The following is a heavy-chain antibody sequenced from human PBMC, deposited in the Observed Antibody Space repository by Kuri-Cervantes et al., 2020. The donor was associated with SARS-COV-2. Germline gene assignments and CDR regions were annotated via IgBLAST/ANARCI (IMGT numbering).Heavy chain of an antibody. D-gene: IGHD3-9*01. CDR2: ISSSGST. J-gene: IGHJ2*01. CDR3: ARGYYDALTAPHWYFDL. Sequence: SETLSLACTVYSASINSYYWNWIRQPPGKGLEWIGYISSSGSTNYNPSLKSRVTMSGDTSKNQFSLRLKSVTAADTAVYSCARGYYDALTAPHWYFDLWGRGTLVTVSS. V-gene: IGHV4-59*01. CDR1: SASINSYY.